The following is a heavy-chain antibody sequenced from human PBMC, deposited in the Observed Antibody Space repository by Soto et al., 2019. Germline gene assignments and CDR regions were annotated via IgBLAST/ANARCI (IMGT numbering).Heavy chain of an antibody. D-gene: IGHD7-27*01. CDR1: GFTLSEHH. V-gene: IGHV3-72*01. J-gene: IGHJ4*02. CDR2: TRNKARGYTT. CDR3: AGFQNWVYDF. Sequence: GGSLRLSCAASGFTLSEHHVDWVRQAPGKGLEWVGRTRNKARGYTTEYAASGKGRFTISRDDSKNSLYLQMNSLKTDDTAVYSCAGFQNWVYDFWGQGTLVTVSS.